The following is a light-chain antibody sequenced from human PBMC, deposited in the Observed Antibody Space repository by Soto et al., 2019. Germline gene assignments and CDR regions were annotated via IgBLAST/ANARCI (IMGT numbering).Light chain of an antibody. Sequence: EIVMTQSPATLSSSPVERATLPRRASQSVSSNLAWYQQKPGQAPRLLIYGASTRATGIPDRFSGGGSGTDFTLTISRLEPEDFAVYYCQQYGSASWTFGQGTKVDIK. J-gene: IGKJ1*01. V-gene: IGKV3-20*01. CDR2: GAS. CDR3: QQYGSASWT. CDR1: QSVSSN.